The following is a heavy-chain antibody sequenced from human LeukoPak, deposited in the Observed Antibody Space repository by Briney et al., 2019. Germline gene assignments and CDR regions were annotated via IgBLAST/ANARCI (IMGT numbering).Heavy chain of an antibody. J-gene: IGHJ4*02. Sequence: PGGSLRLSCAASGFTFSDYDMSWVRQAPGKGLEWVSGISGSGGTTYYGDSVKGRFTISRDNSKNTLYLQMNSLRAEDTAVYYCAKVLLQLWLEGPFDYWGQGTLVTVSS. CDR2: ISGSGGTT. D-gene: IGHD5-18*01. CDR1: GFTFSDYD. CDR3: AKVLLQLWLEGPFDY. V-gene: IGHV3-23*01.